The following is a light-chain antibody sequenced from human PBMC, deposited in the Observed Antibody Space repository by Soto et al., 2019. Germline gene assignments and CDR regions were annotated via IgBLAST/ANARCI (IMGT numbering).Light chain of an antibody. CDR3: SSYTSSTTVV. CDR1: SSDVGGYDY. J-gene: IGLJ3*02. Sequence: QSVLAQPASVSGSPGQSITISCTGTSSDVGGYDYVSWYQHHPGKAPKLMIYDVSERPSGVSNRFSGSKSGNTASLTISGLQAEDEADYHCSSYTSSTTVVFGGGTKLTVL. CDR2: DVS. V-gene: IGLV2-14*03.